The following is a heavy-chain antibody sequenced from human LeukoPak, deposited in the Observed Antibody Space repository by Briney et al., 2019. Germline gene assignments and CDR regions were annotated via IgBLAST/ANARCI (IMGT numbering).Heavy chain of an antibody. J-gene: IGHJ4*02. CDR3: ARGHSSGYYFY. CDR1: RCTFSSYA. V-gene: IGHV3-30-3*01. D-gene: IGHD3-22*01. CDR2: ISYDGSNK. Sequence: GGSLRLSCAASRCTFSSYALHWVRQAPGKGLEWVAVISYDGSNKYYADSVKGRFTISRDNSKNTLYLQMNSLRAEDTAVYYCARGHSSGYYFYWGQGTLVTVSS.